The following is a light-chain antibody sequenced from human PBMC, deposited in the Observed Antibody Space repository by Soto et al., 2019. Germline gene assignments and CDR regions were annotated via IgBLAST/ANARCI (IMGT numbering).Light chain of an antibody. CDR1: GSNIGSHD. J-gene: IGLJ3*02. CDR3: AAWDDSLNGWV. V-gene: IGLV1-44*01. CDR2: RND. Sequence: QSVLTQPPSASGTPGQRVTISCSGSGSNIGSHDVYWYQHLPGTAPKVLIYRNDQRPSGVPDRFSGSKSGTSASLAISGLQSEDEADYYCAAWDDSLNGWVFGGGTKLTVL.